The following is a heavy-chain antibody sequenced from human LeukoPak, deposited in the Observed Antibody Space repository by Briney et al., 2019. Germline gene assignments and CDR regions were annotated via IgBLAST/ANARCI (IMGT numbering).Heavy chain of an antibody. Sequence: GGSLRLSCVASGFTFDDFAMHWVRQPPGKGLEWVSGVTWNSGSIAYADSVKGRFTISRDNAKNSLYLQMNSLTAEDMALYYCAKALYIYGGIDYWGQGTLVTVSS. CDR2: VTWNSGSI. V-gene: IGHV3-9*03. J-gene: IGHJ4*02. D-gene: IGHD5-18*01. CDR3: AKALYIYGGIDY. CDR1: GFTFDDFA.